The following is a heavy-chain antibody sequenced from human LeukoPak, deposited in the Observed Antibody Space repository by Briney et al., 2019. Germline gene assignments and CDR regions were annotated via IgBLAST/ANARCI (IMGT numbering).Heavy chain of an antibody. CDR3: ARQAAAGTFDY. J-gene: IGHJ4*02. CDR1: VGSISSSSYY. Sequence: SGTLSLSCTVSVGSISSSSYYWGWIRQPPGKGLEWIGSIYYSGSTYYNPSLKSRVTISVDTSKNQFSLKLSSVTAADTAVYYCARQAAAGTFDYWGQGTLVTVSS. V-gene: IGHV4-39*01. D-gene: IGHD6-13*01. CDR2: IYYSGST.